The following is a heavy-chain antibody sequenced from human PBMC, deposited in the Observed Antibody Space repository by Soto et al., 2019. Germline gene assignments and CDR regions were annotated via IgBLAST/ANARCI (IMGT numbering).Heavy chain of an antibody. V-gene: IGHV3-13*04. J-gene: IGHJ4*02. CDR2: IGTAGDT. D-gene: IGHD5-12*01. Sequence: GSLRLSCAASGFTFSSYSMNWVRQPTGKGLEWVSAIGTAGDTYYPDSVKGRFTISRENAKNSLYLQMNSLRAGDTAVYYCARVLRGYSGFEDYYDYWGQGALVTVSS. CDR3: ARVLRGYSGFEDYYDY. CDR1: GFTFSSYS.